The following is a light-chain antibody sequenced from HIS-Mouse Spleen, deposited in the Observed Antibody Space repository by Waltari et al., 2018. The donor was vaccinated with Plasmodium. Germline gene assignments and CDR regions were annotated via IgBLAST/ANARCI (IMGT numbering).Light chain of an antibody. CDR2: DAS. J-gene: IGKJ4*01. CDR3: QQRSNWPRVLT. Sequence: EIVLTQSPATLSLSPGERATLSCRASQSVSSYLAWYQQKPGQAPRPLIYDASKRATGIPARFSGSGSGTDFTLTISSLEPEDFAVYYCQQRSNWPRVLTFGGGTKVEIK. CDR1: QSVSSY. V-gene: IGKV3-11*01.